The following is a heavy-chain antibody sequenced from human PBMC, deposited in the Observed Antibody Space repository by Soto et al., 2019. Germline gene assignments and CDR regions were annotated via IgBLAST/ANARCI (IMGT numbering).Heavy chain of an antibody. CDR3: SCFVCYYVDLYGMDV. J-gene: IGHJ6*02. Sequence: PSETLSLTCTVSGGSISSGGYYWSWIRQHPGKGLEWIGYIYYSGSTYYNPSLKSRVTISVDTSKNQFSLKLSSVTAADTAVYFFSCFVCYYVDLYGMDVWGQGTTVTVSS. D-gene: IGHD3-22*01. CDR1: GGSISSGGYY. V-gene: IGHV4-31*03. CDR2: IYYSGST.